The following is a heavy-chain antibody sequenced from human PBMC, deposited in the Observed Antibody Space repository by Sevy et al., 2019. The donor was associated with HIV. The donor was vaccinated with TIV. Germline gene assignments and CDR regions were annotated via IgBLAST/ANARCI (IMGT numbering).Heavy chain of an antibody. CDR3: ASRGYSEAAFDI. Sequence: GGSLRLSCAASGFTISRYAMSWVRQAPGKGLEWVSAISGSGGSTYYADSVKGRFTISRDNSKNTLYLQMNSLRAEDTAVYYCASRGYSEAAFDIWGQGTMVTVSS. CDR1: GFTISRYA. CDR2: ISGSGGST. J-gene: IGHJ3*02. D-gene: IGHD5-12*01. V-gene: IGHV3-23*01.